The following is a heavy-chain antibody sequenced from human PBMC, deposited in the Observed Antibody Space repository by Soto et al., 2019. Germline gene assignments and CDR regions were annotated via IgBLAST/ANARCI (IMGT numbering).Heavy chain of an antibody. V-gene: IGHV3-23*01. J-gene: IGHJ4*02. CDR3: ARGGLSVLHIDY. CDR1: GFTFNSYA. CDR2: ISSSGVST. Sequence: EVQMLESGGGLVQPGGSLRLSCAASGFTFNSYAVSWVRQAPGKGLEWVSGISSSGVSTFYADSVKGRFTISRDNSKNSLYLQMNSLRAEDKAVYYCARGGLSVLHIDYSGQGTLVTVSP. D-gene: IGHD2-8*02.